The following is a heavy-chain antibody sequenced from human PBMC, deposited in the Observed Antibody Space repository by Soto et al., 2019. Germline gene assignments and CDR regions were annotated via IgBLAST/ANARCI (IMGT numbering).Heavy chain of an antibody. CDR3: ARDYRAD. CDR2: ISYDGRVK. V-gene: IGHV3-30*04. Sequence: GSLRLSCAASGFTFSDYPMHWVRQAPGKGLEWVAVISYDGRVKYYVDSVKGRFTISRDNAENSLYLQMNSLRAEDTAVYYCARDYRADWGPGTLVTVSS. D-gene: IGHD1-26*01. J-gene: IGHJ4*02. CDR1: GFTFSDYP.